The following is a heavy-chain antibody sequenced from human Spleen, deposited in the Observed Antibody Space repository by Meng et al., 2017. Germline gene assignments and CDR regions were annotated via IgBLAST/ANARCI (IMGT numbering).Heavy chain of an antibody. CDR2: INPSVGST. D-gene: IGHD2-8*01. CDR3: AREKPGVCYFDY. J-gene: IGHJ4*02. V-gene: IGHV1-46*01. CDR1: HYTFTGYG. Sequence: QVQVVQSGAEVKRPGASVKVSCKASHYTFTGYGVSWFRQAPGQGLEWMGIINPSVGSTGYAQKFQGRVTMTRDTSTSTVYMELSSLTSEDTTVYYCAREKPGVCYFDYWGQGTLVTVSS.